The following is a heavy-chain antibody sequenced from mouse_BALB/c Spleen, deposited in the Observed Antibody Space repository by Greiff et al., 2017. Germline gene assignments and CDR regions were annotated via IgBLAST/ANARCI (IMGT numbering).Heavy chain of an antibody. V-gene: IGHV1S137*01. CDR3: ARRDGYDEVYAMDY. CDR2: ISTYYGDA. CDR1: GYTFTDYA. D-gene: IGHD2-2*01. J-gene: IGHJ4*01. Sequence: VQLQQSGAELVRPGVSVKISCKGSGYTFTDYAMHWVKQSHAKSLEWIGVISTYYGDASYNQKFKGKATMTVDKSSSTAYMELARLTSEDSAIYYCARRDGYDEVYAMDYWGQGTSVTVSS.